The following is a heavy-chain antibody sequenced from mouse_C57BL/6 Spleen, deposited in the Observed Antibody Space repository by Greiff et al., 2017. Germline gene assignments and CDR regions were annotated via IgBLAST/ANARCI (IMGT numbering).Heavy chain of an antibody. J-gene: IGHJ3*01. CDR2: IDPSDSYT. Sequence: VQLQQPGAELVMPGASVKLSCKASGYTFTSYWMHWVKQRPGQGLEWIGEIDPSDSYTNYNQKFKGKSTLTVDKSSSTAYMQLSSLTSEDSAVYYCATGGDEAGFAYWGQGTLVTVSA. V-gene: IGHV1-69*01. CDR3: ATGGDEAGFAY. CDR1: GYTFTSYW.